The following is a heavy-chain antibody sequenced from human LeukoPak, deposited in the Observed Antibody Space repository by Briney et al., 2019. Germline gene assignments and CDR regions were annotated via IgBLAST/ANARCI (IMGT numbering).Heavy chain of an antibody. CDR2: IYYSGST. CDR1: GVSISSYY. CDR3: ARALQPGVYAFDI. Sequence: SETLSLTCTVSGVSISSYYWTWIRQPPGEGLEWIGHIYYSGSTNYNPSLKSRVTISVDTSKNQFSLKLSSVTAADTAVYYCARALQPGVYAFDIWGQGTMVTVSS. D-gene: IGHD6-13*01. J-gene: IGHJ3*02. V-gene: IGHV4-59*01.